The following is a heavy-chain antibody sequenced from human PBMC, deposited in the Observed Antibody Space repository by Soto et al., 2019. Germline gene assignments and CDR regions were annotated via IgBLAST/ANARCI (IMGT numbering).Heavy chain of an antibody. Sequence: GGSLRLSCAASGFTFNTYNMYWVRQAPGKGLEWISYISGSGNALSYADSVKGRFTISRDSAKDSLYLQMNNLRVEDTAVYYCARPLASNGGSCYYWGQGTLVTVSS. V-gene: IGHV3-48*01. CDR2: ISGSGNAL. D-gene: IGHD2-15*01. CDR3: ARPLASNGGSCYY. J-gene: IGHJ4*02. CDR1: GFTFNTYN.